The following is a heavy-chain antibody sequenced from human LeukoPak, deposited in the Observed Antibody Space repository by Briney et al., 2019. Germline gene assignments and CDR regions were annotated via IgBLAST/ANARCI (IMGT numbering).Heavy chain of an antibody. CDR1: GGSISNYY. D-gene: IGHD2-2*01. Sequence: PSETLPLTCTVSGGSISNYYWSWIRQPPGKGLECIGYIYSSGSTNYNPSLKSRVTISVDTSKNQFSLKLSSVTAADTAVYYCATSRAELWGRGTLVTVSS. V-gene: IGHV4-59*01. CDR2: IYSSGST. J-gene: IGHJ2*01. CDR3: ATSRAEL.